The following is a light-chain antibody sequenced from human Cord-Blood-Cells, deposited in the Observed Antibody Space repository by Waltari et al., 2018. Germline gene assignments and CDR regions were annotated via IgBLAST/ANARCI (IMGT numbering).Light chain of an antibody. Sequence: QSALTQPAPVSGSPGQSITIPCPGTSSDVGSYNLVSWYQQHPGKAPKLMIYEGSKRPSGVSNRFSGSKSGNTASLTISGLQAEDEADYYCCSYAGSRVFGGGTKLTVL. CDR1: SSDVGSYNL. CDR2: EGS. CDR3: CSYAGSRV. V-gene: IGLV2-23*01. J-gene: IGLJ3*02.